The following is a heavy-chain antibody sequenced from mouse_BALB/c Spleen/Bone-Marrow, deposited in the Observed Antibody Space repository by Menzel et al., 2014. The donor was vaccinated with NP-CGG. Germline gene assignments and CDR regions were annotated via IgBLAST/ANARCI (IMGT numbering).Heavy chain of an antibody. CDR2: IDPFNGGT. Sequence: QLQQSGPELMKPGASVKISCNASGYSFTSYYMHWVKQSHGKSLAWIGYIDPFNGGTSYNQKFKGKATLTVDKSSSTAYMHLSSLTSEDSAVYYCAGSTMISAWFAYWGQGTLVTVSA. CDR3: AGSTMISAWFAY. CDR1: GYSFTSYY. D-gene: IGHD2-4*01. V-gene: IGHV1S135*01. J-gene: IGHJ3*01.